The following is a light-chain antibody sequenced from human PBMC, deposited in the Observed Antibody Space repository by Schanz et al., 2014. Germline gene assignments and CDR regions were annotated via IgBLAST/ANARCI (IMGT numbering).Light chain of an antibody. CDR3: QQYGMT. Sequence: EIVLTQSPATLSLSPGERATLSCRASQSVSSSYLAWYQQKPGQAPRLLIYAASTRATDIPARFGGSGSGTEFTLTISRLEPEDFAVYYCQQYGMTFGQGTKVEVK. CDR1: QSVSSSY. V-gene: IGKV3-20*01. CDR2: AAS. J-gene: IGKJ1*01.